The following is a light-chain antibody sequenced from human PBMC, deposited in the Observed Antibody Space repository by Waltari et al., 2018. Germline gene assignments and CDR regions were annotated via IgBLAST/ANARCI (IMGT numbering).Light chain of an antibody. V-gene: IGKV1-33*01. CDR3: QQSDNLLYT. J-gene: IGKJ2*01. CDR1: PDISNS. CDR2: DAS. Sequence: DMPLTQSPSSLSASVGDRVTITCQASPDISNSLNWYQQKPGKAPQLLIYDASNLKTGVPSRFSGSGSGTDFSFSISSLQPEDIATYYCQQSDNLLYTFGRGTKLEIK.